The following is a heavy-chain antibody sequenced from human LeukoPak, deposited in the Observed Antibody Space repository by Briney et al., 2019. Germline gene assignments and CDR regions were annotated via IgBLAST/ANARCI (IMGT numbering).Heavy chain of an antibody. V-gene: IGHV4-34*01. CDR2: INHSGST. CDR1: GWSFSGYY. CDR3: ASHYYDSSGYYYFDY. Sequence: SETLSLTCAVYGWSFSGYYWSWIRQPPGKGLEWFGEINHSGSTNYNPSLKSRVTISLDTSKNQFSLKLSSVTAADTAVYYCASHYYDSSGYYYFDYWGQGTLVTVSS. D-gene: IGHD3-22*01. J-gene: IGHJ4*02.